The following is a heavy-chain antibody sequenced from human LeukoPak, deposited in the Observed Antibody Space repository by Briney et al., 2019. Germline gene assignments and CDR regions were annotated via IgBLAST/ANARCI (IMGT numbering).Heavy chain of an antibody. CDR1: GFSLSTSGVG. Sequence: SGPTLVKPTQTLTLTCTFSGFSLSTSGVGVGWIRQPPGKALEWLALIYWNDDKRYSPSLKSRLTITKDTSKNQVVLTMTNMDPVDTATYYCAHSDYDFWSGYYPFDYWGQGTLVTVSS. V-gene: IGHV2-5*01. CDR2: IYWNDDK. D-gene: IGHD3-3*01. CDR3: AHSDYDFWSGYYPFDY. J-gene: IGHJ4*02.